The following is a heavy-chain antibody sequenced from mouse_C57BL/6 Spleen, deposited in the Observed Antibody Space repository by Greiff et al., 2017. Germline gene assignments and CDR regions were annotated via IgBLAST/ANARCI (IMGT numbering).Heavy chain of an antibody. CDR2: ISNLAYSI. CDR3: ARHAAAYYSYYDAMDY. J-gene: IGHJ4*01. CDR1: GFTFSDYG. D-gene: IGHD2-12*01. V-gene: IGHV5-15*01. Sequence: EVQVVESGGGLVQPGGSLKLSCAASGFTFSDYGMAWVRQAPRKGPEWVAFISNLAYSIYYADTVTGRFTISRENAKNTRYLEMSSLRSVDTAMYYCARHAAAYYSYYDAMDYWGQGTSVTVSS.